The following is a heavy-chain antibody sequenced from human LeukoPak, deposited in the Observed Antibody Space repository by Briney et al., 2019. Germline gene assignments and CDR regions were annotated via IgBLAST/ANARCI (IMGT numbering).Heavy chain of an antibody. CDR3: AREGCSSTSCYIIGDDNWFDP. D-gene: IGHD2-2*01. CDR2: INPNSGGT. V-gene: IGHV1-2*02. CDR1: GYSFSGYY. J-gene: IGHJ5*02. Sequence: ASVKVSCKASGYSFSGYYIHWVRQAPGQGLEWMGWINPNSGGTNYAQKFQVRVTMTRDTSVSTGYMELSSLRSDDTAVYYCAREGCSSTSCYIIGDDNWFDPWGQGTLVTVSS.